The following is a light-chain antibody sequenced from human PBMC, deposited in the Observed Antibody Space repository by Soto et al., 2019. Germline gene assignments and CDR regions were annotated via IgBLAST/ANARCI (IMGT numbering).Light chain of an antibody. Sequence: EIVMTQSPLSLPVTPGEAASISCRSSQSLLHTNGYNYLDWYLQRPAHSPQLLIYLGSNRASGVPDRFSASGSGTDFTLKISRMEAGDVGVYYCMQALQTPVTFGQGTRLEIK. CDR1: QSLLHTNGYNY. CDR2: LGS. J-gene: IGKJ5*01. CDR3: MQALQTPVT. V-gene: IGKV2-28*01.